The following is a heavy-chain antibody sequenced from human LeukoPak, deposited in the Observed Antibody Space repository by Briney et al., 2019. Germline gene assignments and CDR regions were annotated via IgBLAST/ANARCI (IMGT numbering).Heavy chain of an antibody. CDR2: ISGSGGST. Sequence: EAGGSLRLSCAASGSTFSSYAMSWVRQAPGKGLEWVSAISGSGGSTYYADSVKGRFTISRDNSKNTLYLQMNSLRAEDTAVYYCAKPIAVAGPPDGMDVWGQGTTVTVSS. D-gene: IGHD6-19*01. J-gene: IGHJ6*02. CDR3: AKPIAVAGPPDGMDV. V-gene: IGHV3-23*01. CDR1: GSTFSSYA.